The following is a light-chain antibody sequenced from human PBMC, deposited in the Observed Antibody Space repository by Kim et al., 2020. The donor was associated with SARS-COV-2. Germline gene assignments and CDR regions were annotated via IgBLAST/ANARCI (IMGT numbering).Light chain of an antibody. J-gene: IGKJ2*03. Sequence: RATINCKSSQSVLYSSNNKNYLVWYQQKPGQPPKLLISWASTRESGVPDRFTGSGSGTDFTLTISSLQAEDVAVYYCQEYLRPPYSFGQGTKLEI. CDR3: QEYLRPPYS. CDR2: WAS. V-gene: IGKV4-1*01. CDR1: QSVLYSSNNKNY.